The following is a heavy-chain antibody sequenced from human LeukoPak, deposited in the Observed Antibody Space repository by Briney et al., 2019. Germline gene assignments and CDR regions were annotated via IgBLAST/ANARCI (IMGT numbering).Heavy chain of an antibody. Sequence: MPGGSLRLSCAASGFTFSSCGFNWVRQAPGKGLEWVSSIGPTGTDSYYADSVRGRFTISRDNAKNSMYLQMDSLRDEDTAVYYCATGTIGRHYDYWGQGTLLTVSS. D-gene: IGHD1-14*01. V-gene: IGHV3-21*01. J-gene: IGHJ4*02. CDR2: IGPTGTDS. CDR1: GFTFSSCG. CDR3: ATGTIGRHYDY.